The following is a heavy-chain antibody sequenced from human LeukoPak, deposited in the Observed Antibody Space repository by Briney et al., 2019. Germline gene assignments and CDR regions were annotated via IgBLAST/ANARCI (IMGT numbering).Heavy chain of an antibody. Sequence: SVKVSCKASGGTFSSYAISWVRQAPGQGLEWMGGIIPIFGTANYAQKFQGRVTITADESTSTAYMELSSLRSEDTAVYYCASHPPDVYDSSGYYFDYWGQGTLVTVSS. D-gene: IGHD3-22*01. CDR2: IIPIFGTA. J-gene: IGHJ4*02. CDR1: GGTFSSYA. V-gene: IGHV1-69*13. CDR3: ASHPPDVYDSSGYYFDY.